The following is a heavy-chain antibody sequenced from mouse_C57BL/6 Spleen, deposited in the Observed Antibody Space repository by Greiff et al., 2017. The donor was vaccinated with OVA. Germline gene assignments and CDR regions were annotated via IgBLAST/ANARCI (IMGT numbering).Heavy chain of an antibody. D-gene: IGHD1-1*02. J-gene: IGHJ1*03. V-gene: IGHV2-6-1*01. CDR1: GFSLTSYG. CDR2: IWSDGST. CDR3: ARQGGYYGYFDV. Sequence: QVQLKESGPGLVAPSQSLSITCTASGFSLTSYGVHWVRQPPGKGLEWLVVIWSDGSTTYYSALKSRLSISKDNSKSQGFLKRNRLQDDDTAKYDCARQGGYYGYFDVWGTGTTVTVSS.